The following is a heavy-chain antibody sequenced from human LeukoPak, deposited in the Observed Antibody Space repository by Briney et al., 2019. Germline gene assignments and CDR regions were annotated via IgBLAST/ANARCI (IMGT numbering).Heavy chain of an antibody. V-gene: IGHV3-74*01. CDR2: ISGDGMST. CDR1: GFSFSNYW. D-gene: IGHD3-10*01. Sequence: SGGSLRLSCAASGFSFSNYWMHWVRQAPGKGLVWVGRISGDGMSTNYADIVKGRVTISRDNAKSTLSLQMNSLKVEDTALYYCVKVKTGLQDWGQGTLVTVSS. CDR3: VKVKTGLQD. J-gene: IGHJ1*01.